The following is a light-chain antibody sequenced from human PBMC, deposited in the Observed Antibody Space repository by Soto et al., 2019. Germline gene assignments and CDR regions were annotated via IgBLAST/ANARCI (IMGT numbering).Light chain of an antibody. CDR2: AVS. CDR3: QQSYRTPLT. J-gene: IGKJ4*01. V-gene: IGKV1-39*01. Sequence: DIQMTQSPSSLSASIGDRVTITCRSSQSITTYLNWYQQKPGTAPKVLIFAVSTLQSGVPSRVSGSGSGTDFTLTISSLQPADLATYYCQQSYRTPLTCGGGTKVEIK. CDR1: QSITTY.